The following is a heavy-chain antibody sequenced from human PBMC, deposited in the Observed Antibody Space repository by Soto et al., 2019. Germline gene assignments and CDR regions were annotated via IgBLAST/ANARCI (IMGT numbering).Heavy chain of an antibody. D-gene: IGHD6-19*01. CDR2: IYYSGST. CDR3: ARGALSSGWYYFDY. J-gene: IGHJ4*02. CDR1: GGSISSGGYY. V-gene: IGHV4-31*03. Sequence: SETLSLTCTVSGGSISSGGYYWSWIRQHPGKGLEWIGYIYYSGSTYYNPSLKSRVTISVDTSKNQFSLKLSSVTAADTAVYYCARGALSSGWYYFDYWGQGTLVTVSS.